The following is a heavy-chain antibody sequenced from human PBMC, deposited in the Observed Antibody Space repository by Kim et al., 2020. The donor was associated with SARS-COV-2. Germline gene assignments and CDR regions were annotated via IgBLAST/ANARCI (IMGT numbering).Heavy chain of an antibody. D-gene: IGHD7-27*01. CDR2: IYYSGST. CDR3: ARDRPWAYYYGMDV. Sequence: SETLSLTCTVSGGSISSYYWSWIRQPPGKGLEWIGYIYYSGSTNYNPSLKSRVTISVDTSKNQFSLKLSSVTAADTAVYYCARDRPWAYYYGMDVWGQGTTVTVSS. CDR1: GGSISSYY. J-gene: IGHJ6*02. V-gene: IGHV4-59*13.